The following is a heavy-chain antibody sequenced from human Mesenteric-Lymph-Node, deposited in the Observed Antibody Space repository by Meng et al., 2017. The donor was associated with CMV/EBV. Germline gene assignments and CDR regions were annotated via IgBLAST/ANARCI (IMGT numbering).Heavy chain of an antibody. CDR3: ANYYDSSGYLPYYFDY. CDR1: GFTFSSYW. CDR2: ISGSGGST. J-gene: IGHJ4*02. D-gene: IGHD3-22*01. V-gene: IGHV3-23*01. Sequence: GESLKISCAASGFTFSSYWMHWVRQAPGKGLEWVSAISGSGGSTYYADSVKGRFTISRDNSKNTLYLQMNSLRAEDTAVYYCANYYDSSGYLPYYFDYWGQGTLVTVSS.